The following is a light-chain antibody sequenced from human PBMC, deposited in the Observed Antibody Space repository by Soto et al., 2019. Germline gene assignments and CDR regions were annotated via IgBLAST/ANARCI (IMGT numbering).Light chain of an antibody. CDR3: QQYIYYPLT. V-gene: IGKV1-5*01. Sequence: DIQMTQSPSTLSASVGDRVTITCRASQSISWWLAWYQQKPGKAPKVLIYDASNLESGVPSRFSGSGSGTEFTLTISSLQPDDFATYYCQQYIYYPLTFGGGTNVEIK. CDR1: QSISWW. CDR2: DAS. J-gene: IGKJ4*01.